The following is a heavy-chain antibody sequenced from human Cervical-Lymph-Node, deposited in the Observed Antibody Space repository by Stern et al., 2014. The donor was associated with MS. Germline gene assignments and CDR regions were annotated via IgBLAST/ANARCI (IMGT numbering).Heavy chain of an antibody. CDR1: GATFSTNA. CDR2: IVPIFGRA. V-gene: IGHV1-69*01. Sequence: VQLVQSGAEVRKPGSSVKVSCKASGATFSTNAISWLRQAPGQGPEWMGAIVPIFGRANYVQKLRGRVTITADESASTAYMELRSLRSEDTAVYYCAREHHGGNFESWGQGTLVTVSS. D-gene: IGHD4-23*01. CDR3: AREHHGGNFES. J-gene: IGHJ4*02.